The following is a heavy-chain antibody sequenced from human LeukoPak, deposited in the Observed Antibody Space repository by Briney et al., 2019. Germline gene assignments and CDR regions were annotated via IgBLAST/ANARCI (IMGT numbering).Heavy chain of an antibody. V-gene: IGHV3-21*01. CDR2: ISSSSSYI. CDR3: ARVVLRGWSFDY. J-gene: IGHJ4*02. D-gene: IGHD2-15*01. CDR1: GLTFSSYS. Sequence: GGSLRLSCAASGLTFSSYSMNWVRQAPGKGLEWVSSISSSSSYIYYADSVKGRFTISRDNAKNSLYLQMNSLRAEDTAVYYCARVVLRGWSFDYWGQGTLVTVSS.